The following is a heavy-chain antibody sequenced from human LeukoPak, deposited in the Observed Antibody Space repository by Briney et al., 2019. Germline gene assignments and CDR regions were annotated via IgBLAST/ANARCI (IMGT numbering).Heavy chain of an antibody. D-gene: IGHD3-22*01. J-gene: IGHJ3*02. CDR3: AREYNYYDSSGWDAFEI. Sequence: PSETLSLTCTVTGGSISNYYWNWIRQPPGKGLELNGYIYYSGSTNYNPTLTGRVTISVDTSKNQFSLKLSSVTAADTAVYYCAREYNYYDSSGWDAFEIWGQGTMVTVSS. CDR1: GGSISNYY. V-gene: IGHV4-59*01. CDR2: IYYSGST.